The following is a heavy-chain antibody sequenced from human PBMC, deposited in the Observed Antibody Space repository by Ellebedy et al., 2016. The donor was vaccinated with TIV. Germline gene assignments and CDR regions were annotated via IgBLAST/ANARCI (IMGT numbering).Heavy chain of an antibody. Sequence: GGSLRLSCAASGFTVSSNYMSWARQAPGRGLEWVSTIYSSGGTYYAGSLKGRFTIPRDNSKNTLYLQMNSLRPEDTAVYYCAGGISVAGTSLGFWGQGTLVTVSS. J-gene: IGHJ4*02. D-gene: IGHD6-19*01. CDR3: AGGISVAGTSLGF. V-gene: IGHV3-53*01. CDR2: IYSSGGT. CDR1: GFTVSSNY.